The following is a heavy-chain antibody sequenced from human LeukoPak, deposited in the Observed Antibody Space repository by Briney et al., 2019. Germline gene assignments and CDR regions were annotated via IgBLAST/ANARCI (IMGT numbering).Heavy chain of an antibody. CDR3: ARDGGYCSSTSCYGGNAFDI. V-gene: IGHV3-21*01. D-gene: IGHD2-2*01. CDR2: ISSSSSYI. J-gene: IGHJ3*02. Sequence: GGSLRLSCAASGFTFSSYSVNWVRQAPGKGLEWVSSISSSSSYIYYADSVKGRFTISRDNAKNSLYLQMNSLRAEDTAVYYCARDGGYCSSTSCYGGNAFDIWGQGTMVTVSS. CDR1: GFTFSSYS.